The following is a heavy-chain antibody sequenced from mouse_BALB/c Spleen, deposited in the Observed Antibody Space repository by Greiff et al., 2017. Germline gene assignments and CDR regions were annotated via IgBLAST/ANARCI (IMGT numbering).Heavy chain of an antibody. CDR3: ARSLYGYDEGVAY. CDR1: GFSLSTSGMG. CDR2: IYWDDAK. J-gene: IGHJ3*01. Sequence: QVTLKESGPGILQPSQTLSLTCSFSGFSLSTSGMGVGWIRQPSGKGLEWLAHIYWDDAKRYNPSLKSRLTISKDTSRNQVFLKITSVDTADTSTYYCARSLYGYDEGVAYWGQGTLVTVSA. D-gene: IGHD2-2*01. V-gene: IGHV8-12*01.